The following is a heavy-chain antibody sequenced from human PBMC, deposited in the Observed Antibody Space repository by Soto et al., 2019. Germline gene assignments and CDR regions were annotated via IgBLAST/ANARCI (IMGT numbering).Heavy chain of an antibody. D-gene: IGHD5-12*01. CDR2: INHSGST. V-gene: IGHV4-34*01. CDR1: GGSFSGYY. CDR3: ARGLLRLTKFDY. J-gene: IGHJ4*02. Sequence: SETLSLTCAVYGGSFSGYYWSWIRQPPGKGLEWIGEINHSGSTNYNPSLKSRVTISVDTSKNQFSLKLSSVTAADTAVYYCARGLLRLTKFDYWGKGTLVTVSS.